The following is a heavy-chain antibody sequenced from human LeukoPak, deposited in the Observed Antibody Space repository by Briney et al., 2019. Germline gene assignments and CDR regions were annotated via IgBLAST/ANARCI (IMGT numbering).Heavy chain of an antibody. CDR1: GYTFNKYD. CDR2: ISTYNGNP. CDR3: ARVMGAHDY. Sequence: ASVKVSWKASGYTFNKYDITWVRQAPGQGLEWMGWISTYNGNPNPAEKFQGRVTMTTDTSTSTAYMELRSLRSDDTAVYYCARVMGAHDYWGQGTLVTVSS. V-gene: IGHV1-18*01. D-gene: IGHD1-26*01. J-gene: IGHJ4*02.